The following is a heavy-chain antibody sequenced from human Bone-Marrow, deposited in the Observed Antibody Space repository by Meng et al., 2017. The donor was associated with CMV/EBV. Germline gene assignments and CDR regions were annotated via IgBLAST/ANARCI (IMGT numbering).Heavy chain of an antibody. D-gene: IGHD3-3*01. CDR1: GFTFGDYA. CDR3: ARVIAISPYGMDV. J-gene: IGHJ6*02. CDR2: IYSGGTT. Sequence: GGSLRLSCTTSGFTFGDYAMSWVRQAPGKGLEWVSVIYSGGTTYYADSVKGRFTISRDNSKNTLYLQMNSLRAEDTAVYYCARVIAISPYGMDVWGQGTTVTVSS. V-gene: IGHV3-66*02.